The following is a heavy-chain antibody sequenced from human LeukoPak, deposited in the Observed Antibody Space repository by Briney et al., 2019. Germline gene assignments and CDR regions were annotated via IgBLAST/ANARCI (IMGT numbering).Heavy chain of an antibody. CDR1: GYTFTSYG. CDR3: ARDQYQLLLGLSLDY. Sequence: ASVKVSCKASGYTFTSYGISWVRQAPGQRLEWMGWISAYNGNTNYAQKLQGRVTMTTDTSTSTAYMELRSLRSDDTAVYYCARDQYQLLLGLSLDYWGQGTLVTVSS. V-gene: IGHV1-18*01. CDR2: ISAYNGNT. J-gene: IGHJ4*02. D-gene: IGHD2-2*01.